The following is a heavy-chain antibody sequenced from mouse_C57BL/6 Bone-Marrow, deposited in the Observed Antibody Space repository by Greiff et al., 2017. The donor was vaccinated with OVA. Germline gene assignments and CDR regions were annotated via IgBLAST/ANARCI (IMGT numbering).Heavy chain of an antibody. CDR3: ARSEGDWDWYFDV. CDR2: IYPRSGNT. V-gene: IGHV1-81*01. J-gene: IGHJ1*03. D-gene: IGHD4-1*01. CDR1: GYTFTSYG. Sequence: QVQLQQSVAELVRPGASVKLSCKASGYTFTSYGISWVKQRTGQGLEWIGEIYPRSGNTYYNEKFKGKATLTADKSSSTAYMELRSLTSEDSAVYFCARSEGDWDWYFDVWGTGTTVTVSS.